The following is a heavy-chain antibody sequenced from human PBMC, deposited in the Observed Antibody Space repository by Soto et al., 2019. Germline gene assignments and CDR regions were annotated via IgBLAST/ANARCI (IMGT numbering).Heavy chain of an antibody. D-gene: IGHD2-2*01. J-gene: IGHJ3*02. CDR2: TYYRSKWYN. CDR3: ASQSPRVVPAAMVVAFDI. CDR1: GDSVSSNSAA. Sequence: PSQTLSLTCAISGDSVSSNSAAWNWIRQSPSRGLEWLGRTYYRSKWYNDYAVSVKSRITINPDTSKNQFSLQLNSVTPEDTAVYYCASQSPRVVPAAMVVAFDIWGQGTMVTVSS. V-gene: IGHV6-1*01.